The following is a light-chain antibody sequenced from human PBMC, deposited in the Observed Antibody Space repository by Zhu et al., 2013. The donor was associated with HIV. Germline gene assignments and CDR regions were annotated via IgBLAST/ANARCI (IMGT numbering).Light chain of an antibody. J-gene: IGKJ2*03. CDR3: QQYDSLPHS. V-gene: IGKV1-33*01. Sequence: DIQMTQSPSSLSAPVGDRVTISCQASQDISNHLNWYQQKPGKAPKLLIYDASTLEIGVSSRFSGSESGTDFTLTINSLQPEDAASYYCQQYDSLPHSFGQGTK. CDR1: QDISNH. CDR2: DAS.